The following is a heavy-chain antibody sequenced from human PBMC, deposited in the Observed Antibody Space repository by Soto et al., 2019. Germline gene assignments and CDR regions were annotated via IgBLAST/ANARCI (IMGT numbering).Heavy chain of an antibody. Sequence: QVQLVQSGAEVKKPGFSVKVSCKASGGTFSSYAITWVRQAPGQGLEWMGGIIPISTTTDYAQKFQGRVTITADKSTSRAFLEPSRLTYGDTVVYYCARVAGDDYAMDVCGQGTTVTVSS. D-gene: IGHD6-19*01. J-gene: IGHJ6*02. CDR3: ARVAGDDYAMDV. CDR1: GGTFSSYA. V-gene: IGHV1-69*06. CDR2: IIPISTTT.